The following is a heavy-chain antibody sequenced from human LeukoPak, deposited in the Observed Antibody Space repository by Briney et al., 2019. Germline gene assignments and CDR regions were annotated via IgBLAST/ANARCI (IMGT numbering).Heavy chain of an antibody. V-gene: IGHV3-23*01. Sequence: GGSLTLSCAASGFTFSSYAMNWVRQAPGKGLEWVSCISGRGGSTYYADSVKGRFTISRDNSKNSLYLQMNSLRAEDTAVYDCAREYAQGGATSLALDIWGQGTMVPVSS. J-gene: IGHJ3*02. CDR3: AREYAQGGATSLALDI. CDR1: GFTFSSYA. CDR2: ISGRGGST. D-gene: IGHD1-26*01.